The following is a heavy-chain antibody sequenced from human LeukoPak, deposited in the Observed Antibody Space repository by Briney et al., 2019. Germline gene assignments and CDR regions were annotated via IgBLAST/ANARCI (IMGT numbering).Heavy chain of an antibody. D-gene: IGHD5-18*01. CDR3: ARTRGYSYPLNFDY. J-gene: IGHJ4*02. CDR1: GYTFTSYG. CDR2: ISAYNGNT. Sequence: ASVKVSCKASGYTFTSYGISWVRQAPGQGLEWMGWISAYNGNTNYAQKFQGRVTMTTDTSTSTAYMELRSLRSDDTAVYYCARTRGYSYPLNFDYWGQGTLVTVSS. V-gene: IGHV1-18*01.